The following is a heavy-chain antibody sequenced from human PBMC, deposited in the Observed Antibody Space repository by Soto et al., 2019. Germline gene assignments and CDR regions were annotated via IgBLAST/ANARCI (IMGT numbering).Heavy chain of an antibody. D-gene: IGHD6-19*01. CDR2: ILSDGGT. V-gene: IGHV3-53*02. J-gene: IGHJ5*02. CDR1: GFNVSYNY. Sequence: EVQLVETGGGLIQPGGSLRLSCAASGFNVSYNYMSWVRQAPGKGLEWVSIILSDGGTYYADSVKGRFTISRDNSRNTVYLEMNRMRAEDTAVYYCGSIAVAEGFDPWGQGTLVTVSS. CDR3: GSIAVAEGFDP.